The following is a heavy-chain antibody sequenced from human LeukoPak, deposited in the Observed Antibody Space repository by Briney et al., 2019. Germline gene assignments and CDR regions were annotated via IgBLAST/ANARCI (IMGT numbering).Heavy chain of an antibody. CDR1: GYTFTSYD. D-gene: IGHD6-19*01. J-gene: IGHJ4*02. V-gene: IGHV1-8*02. CDR3: ARDVGQWLDDY. Sequence: ASVKVSFKASGYTFTSYDINWVQQAPGQGLEWMGWMNPNSGNTGYAQKFQGRVTMTRDMSTSTVYMELSSLRSEDTAVYYCARDVGQWLDDYWGQGALVTVSS. CDR2: MNPNSGNT.